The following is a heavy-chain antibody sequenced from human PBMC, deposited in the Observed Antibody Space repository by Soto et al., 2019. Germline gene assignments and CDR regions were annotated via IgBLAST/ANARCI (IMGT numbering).Heavy chain of an antibody. V-gene: IGHV1-69*02. D-gene: IGHD2-2*01. Sequence: SVKVSCKASGGTFSSYTISWVRQAPGQGLEWMGRIIPILGIANYAQKFQGRVTITADKSTSTAYMELSSLRSEDTAVYYCARSIVPAAILQDAFDIWGQGTMVTVSS. CDR1: GGTFSSYT. J-gene: IGHJ3*02. CDR2: IIPILGIA. CDR3: ARSIVPAAILQDAFDI.